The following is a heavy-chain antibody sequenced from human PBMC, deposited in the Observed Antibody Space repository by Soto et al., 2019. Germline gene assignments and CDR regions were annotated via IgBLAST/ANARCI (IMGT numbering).Heavy chain of an antibody. V-gene: IGHV3-23*01. CDR2: ISGSGGST. CDR3: AKARTRYSSSSFDY. Sequence: PGGSLRLSCAASRFTFSSYAMSWVRQAPGKGLEWVSGISGSGGSTYYADSVKGRFTISRDNSKNTLYLQMNSLRAEDTAVYYCAKARTRYSSSSFDYWGQRTLVTVSS. CDR1: RFTFSSYA. J-gene: IGHJ4*02. D-gene: IGHD6-6*01.